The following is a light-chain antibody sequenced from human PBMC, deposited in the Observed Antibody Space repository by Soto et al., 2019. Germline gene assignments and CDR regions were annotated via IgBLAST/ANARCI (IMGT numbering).Light chain of an antibody. Sequence: QSALTQPASVSGSPGQSITISCTGTSSDVGDDNYVSWYQQHPGKAPKLIIYEVSYRPAGVSDHFSGSKSGHTAALTISRLQAEDEADHYCSPYTSRSTLGVFGGGTKVTVL. V-gene: IGLV2-14*01. CDR3: SPYTSRSTLGV. CDR2: EVS. CDR1: SSDVGDDNY. J-gene: IGLJ3*02.